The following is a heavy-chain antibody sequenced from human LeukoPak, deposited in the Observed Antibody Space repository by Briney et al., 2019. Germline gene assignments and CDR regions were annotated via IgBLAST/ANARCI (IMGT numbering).Heavy chain of an antibody. CDR3: ARVLVVVPAGGANWFDP. D-gene: IGHD2-2*01. Sequence: SETLSLTCTVSGGSISSGGYYWSWIRQHPGKGLEWIGYIYYSGSTYYNPSLKSRVTISVDTSKNQFSLKLSSVTAADTAVYYCARVLVVVPAGGANWFDPWGQGTLVTVSS. V-gene: IGHV4-31*03. CDR1: GGSISSGGYY. J-gene: IGHJ5*02. CDR2: IYYSGST.